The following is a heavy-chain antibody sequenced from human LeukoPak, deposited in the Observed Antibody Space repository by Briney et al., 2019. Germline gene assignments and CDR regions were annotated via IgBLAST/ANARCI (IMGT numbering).Heavy chain of an antibody. V-gene: IGHV1-69*13. CDR2: IIPIFGTA. Sequence: GASVKVSCKASGGTFSSYAISWVRQAPGQGLEWMGGIIPIFGTANYAQKFQGRVTITADESTSTAYMELSSLGSEDTAVYYCASVMTSPYYYGMDVWGQGTTVTVSS. CDR3: ASVMTSPYYYGMDV. J-gene: IGHJ6*02. D-gene: IGHD2-21*02. CDR1: GGTFSSYA.